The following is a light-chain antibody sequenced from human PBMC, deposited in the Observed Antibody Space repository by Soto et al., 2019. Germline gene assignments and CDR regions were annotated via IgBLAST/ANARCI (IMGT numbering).Light chain of an antibody. CDR1: QPVMNY. CDR3: QESHNFPYI. V-gene: IGKV1-39*01. CDR2: EAS. Sequence: DIQVTQSPSSLSASVGDEVSITCRTDQPVMNYLNWYQQKAGQAPKILIFEASNLARGVPQRFSGSGFGSQFTLTIANLQPEDLAIYYCQESHNFPYIFGQGT. J-gene: IGKJ2*01.